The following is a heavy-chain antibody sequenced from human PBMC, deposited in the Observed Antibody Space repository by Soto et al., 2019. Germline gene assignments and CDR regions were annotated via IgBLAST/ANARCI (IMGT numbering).Heavy chain of an antibody. J-gene: IGHJ4*02. Sequence: SETLSLTCTVSGGSISSYYWSWIRQPPGKGLEWIGYIYYSGSTNYNPSLKSRVTISVDTSKNQFSLKLSSVTAADTAVYYCASSYCTNGVCYSGFDYWGQGTLVTVSS. CDR1: GGSISSYY. V-gene: IGHV4-59*01. CDR2: IYYSGST. CDR3: ASSYCTNGVCYSGFDY. D-gene: IGHD2-8*01.